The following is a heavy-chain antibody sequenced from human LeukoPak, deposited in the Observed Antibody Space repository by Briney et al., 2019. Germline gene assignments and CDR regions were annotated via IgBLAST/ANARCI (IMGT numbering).Heavy chain of an antibody. CDR3: ARDPGGPRGYSF. Sequence: GGSLRLSCAASGFTFSSYAMSWVRQAPGKGLEWVSAISGSGDSTYYGDSVKGRFTISRDNSKNTLYLQMNSLRAEDTAVYYCARDPGGPRGYSFWGQGTLVTVSS. D-gene: IGHD5-12*01. CDR1: GFTFSSYA. V-gene: IGHV3-23*01. CDR2: ISGSGDST. J-gene: IGHJ4*02.